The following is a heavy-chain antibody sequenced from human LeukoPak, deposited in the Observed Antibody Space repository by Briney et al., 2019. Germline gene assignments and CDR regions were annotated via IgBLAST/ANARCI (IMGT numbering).Heavy chain of an antibody. V-gene: IGHV3-23*01. J-gene: IGHJ4*02. Sequence: GGSLRLSCPASGFTFNSYAMAWVRQPPGKGLEWVSAISSSGDSTYYTDSVKGRFTISRDNSKNTLYLEMSRLRADDTAVYFCAARPDRGLGPLDFWGQGTLVTVSS. CDR1: GFTFNSYA. CDR3: AARPDRGLGPLDF. CDR2: ISSSGDST.